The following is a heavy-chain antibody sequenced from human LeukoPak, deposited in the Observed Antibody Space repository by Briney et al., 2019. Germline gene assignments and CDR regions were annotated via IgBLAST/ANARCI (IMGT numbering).Heavy chain of an antibody. CDR2: TSYDGGNK. CDR1: GFTFSTYG. CDR3: AKSRGGYSYGDNWFDP. Sequence: GRSLRLSCAASGFTFSTYGMHWVRQAPGKGPEWVAVTSYDGGNKYYADSVKGRFTISRDNSKNTLYLQMNSLRAEDTAVYYCAKSRGGYSYGDNWFDPWGQGTPVTVSS. D-gene: IGHD5-18*01. J-gene: IGHJ5*02. V-gene: IGHV3-30*18.